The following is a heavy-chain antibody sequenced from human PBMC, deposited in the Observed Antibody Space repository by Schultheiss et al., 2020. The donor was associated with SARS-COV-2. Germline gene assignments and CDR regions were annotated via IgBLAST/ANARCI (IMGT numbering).Heavy chain of an antibody. CDR3: ARRNDYSNYGFDY. D-gene: IGHD4-11*01. Sequence: SQTLSLTCTVSGGSISSSSYYWGWIRQPPGKGLEWIGYIYHSGSTNYNPSLKSRVTISVDTSKNQFSLKLSSVTAADTSVYYCARRNDYSNYGFDYWGQGTLVTVSS. V-gene: IGHV4-61*05. CDR2: IYHSGST. CDR1: GGSISSSSYY. J-gene: IGHJ4*02.